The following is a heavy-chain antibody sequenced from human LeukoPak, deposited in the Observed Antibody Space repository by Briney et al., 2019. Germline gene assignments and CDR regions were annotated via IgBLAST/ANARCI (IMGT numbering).Heavy chain of an antibody. CDR1: GGSINSYY. J-gene: IGHJ4*02. D-gene: IGHD3-22*01. Sequence: SETLSLTCTVSGGSINSYYWSWIRQPPGKGLEWIGYIYYSGSTNYNPSLKSRVTISVDTSKNQFSLKLSSVTAADTAVYYCSRDDGSGYFDSWGQGTLVTVSS. CDR2: IYYSGST. CDR3: SRDDGSGYFDS. V-gene: IGHV4-59*01.